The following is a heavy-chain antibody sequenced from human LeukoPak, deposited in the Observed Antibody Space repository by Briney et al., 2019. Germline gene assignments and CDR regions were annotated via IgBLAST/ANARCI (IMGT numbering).Heavy chain of an antibody. CDR1: GFTFSSYA. CDR2: ISYDGSNK. CDR3: ARDHRSIAVAGTFYYYYGMDV. D-gene: IGHD6-19*01. V-gene: IGHV3-30-3*01. Sequence: GSLRLSCAASGFTFSSYAMHWVRQAPGKGLEWVAVISYDGSNKYYADSVKGRFTISRDNSKNTLYLQMNSLRAEDTAVYYCARDHRSIAVAGTFYYYYGMDVWGQGTTVTVSS. J-gene: IGHJ6*02.